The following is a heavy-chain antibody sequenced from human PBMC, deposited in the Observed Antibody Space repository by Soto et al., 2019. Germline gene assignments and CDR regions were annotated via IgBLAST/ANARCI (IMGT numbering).Heavy chain of an antibody. CDR1: GFTFSSYA. Sequence: GGSLRLSCAASGFTFSSYAMHWVRQAPGKGLEWVAVISYDGSNKYYADSVKGRFTISRDNSKNTLYLQMNSLRAEDTAVYYCARDSKGINWYADYWGQGTLVTVSS. CDR2: ISYDGSNK. D-gene: IGHD1-20*01. J-gene: IGHJ4*02. V-gene: IGHV3-30-3*01. CDR3: ARDSKGINWYADY.